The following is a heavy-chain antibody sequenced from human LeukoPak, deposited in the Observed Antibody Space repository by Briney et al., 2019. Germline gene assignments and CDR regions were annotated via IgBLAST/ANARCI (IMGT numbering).Heavy chain of an antibody. CDR1: GVTFKNYW. Sequence: GGSLRLSCAASGVTFKNYWMTWVRQAPGKGLEWVANIKQDESEKYYVESVKGRFTVSRDNAKNSLYLQMNSLRVEDTAVYYCAREGVMTYFDFWGQGTLVTVSS. V-gene: IGHV3-7*04. CDR2: IKQDESEK. J-gene: IGHJ4*02. D-gene: IGHD2-21*01. CDR3: AREGVMTYFDF.